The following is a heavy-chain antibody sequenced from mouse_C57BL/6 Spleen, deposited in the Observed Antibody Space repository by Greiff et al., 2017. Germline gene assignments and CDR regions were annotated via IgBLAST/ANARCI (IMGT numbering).Heavy chain of an antibody. CDR3: ARSGYDYDGY. CDR1: GYTFTSYW. CDR2: IYPSDSET. D-gene: IGHD2-4*01. Sequence: QVQLKQPGAELVRPGSSVKLSCKASGYTFTSYWMDWVKQRPGQGLEWIGNIYPSDSETHYNQKFKDKATLTVDKSSSTAYMQLSSLTSEDSAVYYCARSGYDYDGYWGQGTTLTVSS. J-gene: IGHJ2*01. V-gene: IGHV1-61*01.